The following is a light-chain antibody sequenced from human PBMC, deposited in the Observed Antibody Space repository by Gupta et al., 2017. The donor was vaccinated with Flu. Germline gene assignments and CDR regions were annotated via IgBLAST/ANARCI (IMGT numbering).Light chain of an antibody. CDR1: QSISSW. J-gene: IGKJ4*01. V-gene: IGKV1-5*03. Sequence: PSTLSASVGDRVTITCRASQSISSWLAWYQQKPGKAPKLLIYKASSLESGVTSRFSGSGSGTEYTLTISSLQPDDFATYYCQQYNSYPLTFGGGTKVEIE. CDR2: KAS. CDR3: QQYNSYPLT.